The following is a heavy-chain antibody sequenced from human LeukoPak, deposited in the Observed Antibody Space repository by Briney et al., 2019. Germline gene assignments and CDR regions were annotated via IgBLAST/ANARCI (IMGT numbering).Heavy chain of an antibody. CDR3: AGSGDVGDNNNSWVWFDR. Sequence: GGSLRVSCAASGLTVRSNYMSWVRQAPGKGLEWVSVLYSGGSTYYAGSVKGRFAISGENSTNTSYLQMNSLRGEDRTVYYCAGSGDVGDNNNSWVWFDRWGQGTLVTVSS. V-gene: IGHV3-66*01. D-gene: IGHD6-13*01. J-gene: IGHJ5*02. CDR2: LYSGGST. CDR1: GLTVRSNY.